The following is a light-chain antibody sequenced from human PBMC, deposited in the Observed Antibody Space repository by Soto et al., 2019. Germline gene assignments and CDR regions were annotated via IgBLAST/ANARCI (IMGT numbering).Light chain of an antibody. CDR3: QQYDSSSRT. CDR2: DAS. CDR1: QTISVW. V-gene: IGKV1-5*01. Sequence: DIQMTQSPSTLSASVGDGVTITCRASQTISVWLAWYQQRPGKAPKFLIYDASNLETGVSSRVSGSGSGTEFTLTIRSLQPDDFATYYCQQYDSSSRTFCQGTQLESK. J-gene: IGKJ2*01.